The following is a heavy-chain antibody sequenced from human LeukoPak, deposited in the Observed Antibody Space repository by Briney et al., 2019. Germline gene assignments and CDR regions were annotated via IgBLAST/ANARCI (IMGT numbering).Heavy chain of an antibody. D-gene: IGHD3-10*01. CDR3: AREDLATGSYYNS. V-gene: IGHV1-18*01. CDR1: GYTFTGYG. Sequence: GASVKVSCKASGYTFTGYGISWVRQAPGQGLEWMGWISAYNGNTNYAQKLQGRVTMTTDTSTSTAYTELRSLRSDDTAVYYCAREDLATGSYYNSWGQGTLVTVSS. J-gene: IGHJ4*02. CDR2: ISAYNGNT.